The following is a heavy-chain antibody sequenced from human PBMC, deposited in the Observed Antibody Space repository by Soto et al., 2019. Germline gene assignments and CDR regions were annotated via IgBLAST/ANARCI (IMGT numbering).Heavy chain of an antibody. J-gene: IGHJ5*02. V-gene: IGHV3-23*01. CDR3: ANRNLVVLMTTVTPGGFDP. CDR2: ISGNGANT. D-gene: IGHD4-17*01. CDR1: GFTFSNYA. Sequence: EVQLLESGGGLVQPGGSLRLSCAASGFTFSNYAMNWVRQAPGKGLEWVSAISGNGANTHYADSVTGRFTISRDNSKSRLYLQMNRLRAEDTAVYYCANRNLVVLMTTVTPGGFDPWGQGNLVTVSS.